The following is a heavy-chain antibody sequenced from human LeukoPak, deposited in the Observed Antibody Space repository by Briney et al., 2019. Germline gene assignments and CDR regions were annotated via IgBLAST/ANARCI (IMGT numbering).Heavy chain of an antibody. Sequence: GSLKLSCAASGLSFSGSAMHWVRQASGRGLEWLGRIRSKANSYVTAYAASVNGRFIISRDDSRNTAYLQMNSLQTEDTAVYYCTRHSDKYCSGAGCYVYNFYGMDVWGQGTTVTVSS. CDR1: GLSFSGSA. D-gene: IGHD2-15*01. CDR3: TRHSDKYCSGAGCYVYNFYGMDV. J-gene: IGHJ6*02. V-gene: IGHV3-73*01. CDR2: IRSKANSYVT.